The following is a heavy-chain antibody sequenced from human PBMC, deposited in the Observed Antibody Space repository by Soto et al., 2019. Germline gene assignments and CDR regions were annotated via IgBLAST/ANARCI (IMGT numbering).Heavy chain of an antibody. CDR1: GFPFSRCA. V-gene: IGHV3-23*01. CDR3: AKRGGDSGWGDFDS. J-gene: IGHJ4*02. D-gene: IGHD6-19*01. CDR2: ISHSDHST. Sequence: EVRLLESGGGLVQPGGSLRLSCAASGFPFSRCAMNWVRQAPGKGLEWVSTISHSDHSTYYADSVKGRFTVSRDNSENTLYLQMNGLRAEDTAIYYCAKRGGDSGWGDFDSWGQGILVTVSS.